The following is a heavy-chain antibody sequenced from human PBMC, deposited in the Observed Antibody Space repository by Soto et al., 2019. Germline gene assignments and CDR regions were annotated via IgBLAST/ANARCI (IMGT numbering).Heavy chain of an antibody. CDR2: ISAYNGNT. Sequence: VKVSCKASGYTFTSYGISWVRQAPGQGLEWMGWISAYNGNTNYAQKLQGRVTMTTDTSTSTAYMELRSLRSDDTAVYNCARDQENYYDSSGYYPRFDYWGQGTLVTVSS. V-gene: IGHV1-18*01. D-gene: IGHD3-22*01. CDR1: GYTFTSYG. CDR3: ARDQENYYDSSGYYPRFDY. J-gene: IGHJ4*02.